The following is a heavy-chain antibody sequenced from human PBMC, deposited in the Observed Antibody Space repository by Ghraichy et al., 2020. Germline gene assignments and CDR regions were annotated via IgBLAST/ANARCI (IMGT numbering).Heavy chain of an antibody. J-gene: IGHJ6*02. CDR2: IIPLFGKS. V-gene: IGHV1-69*05. Sequence: SVKVSCKTSGGTFNNYALNWVRQAPGQGLEWMGQIIPLFGKSNYAQKFQGRVTITTDESTTTVYMELRSLRSEDTAVYYCASTESIVDGMDVWGQGTTVIVSS. D-gene: IGHD3-22*01. CDR1: GGTFNNYA. CDR3: ASTESIVDGMDV.